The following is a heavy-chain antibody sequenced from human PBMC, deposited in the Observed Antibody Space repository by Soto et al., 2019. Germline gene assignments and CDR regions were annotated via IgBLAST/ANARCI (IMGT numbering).Heavy chain of an antibody. Sequence: DVQLVESGGGLVRPGGSLRLSCAASGFTFSNAWMYWVRQAPGKGLEWVGRIKTKTDGATTDYAAPVEGRFTISRDDSRNTLLMHMNTQRTEDTGVYYCTTDSIVRGDMLDAFDIWGQGTLVTVSS. V-gene: IGHV3-15*07. CDR1: GFTFSNAW. CDR3: TTDSIVRGDMLDAFDI. D-gene: IGHD3-16*01. CDR2: IKTKTDGATT. J-gene: IGHJ3*02.